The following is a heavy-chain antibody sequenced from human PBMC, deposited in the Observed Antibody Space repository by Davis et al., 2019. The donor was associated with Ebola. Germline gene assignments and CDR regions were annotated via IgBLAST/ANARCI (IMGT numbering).Heavy chain of an antibody. D-gene: IGHD3-9*01. CDR1: GFTFNNYW. CDR3: ARVNAVTGYSRFDP. J-gene: IGHJ5*02. CDR2: IKQDGSDK. V-gene: IGHV3-7*03. Sequence: GGSLRLSCAASGFTFNNYWMSWVRQAPGKGLEWVANIKQDGSDKYYVDSVKGRFTISRDNAKNSLYLQMNSLRDEDTALYHCARVNAVTGYSRFDPWGQGTLVTVSS.